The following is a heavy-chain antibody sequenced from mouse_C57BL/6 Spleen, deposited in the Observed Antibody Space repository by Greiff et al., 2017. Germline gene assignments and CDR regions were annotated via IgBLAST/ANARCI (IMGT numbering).Heavy chain of an antibody. Sequence: QVQLKESGAELVKPGASVKLSCKASGYTFTSYWMHWVKQRPVHGLEWIGMIHPNSGSTNYNEKFKSKDTLTVDKSSSTAYMQLSSLTSEDSAVYYCARSYDGYPYYDMDYWGQGTSVTVSS. CDR3: ARSYDGYPYYDMDY. D-gene: IGHD2-3*01. J-gene: IGHJ4*01. CDR1: GYTFTSYW. V-gene: IGHV1-64*01. CDR2: IHPNSGST.